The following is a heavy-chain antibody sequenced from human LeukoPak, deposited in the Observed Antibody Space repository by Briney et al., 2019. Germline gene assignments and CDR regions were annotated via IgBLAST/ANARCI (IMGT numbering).Heavy chain of an antibody. CDR1: GGSISSYY. V-gene: IGHV4-4*07. CDR3: ARAGDYGDYVGWFDP. Sequence: PSETLSLTCTVSGGSISSYYWSWIRQPAGKGLEWTGRIHTSGSTNYNPSLKSRVTMSVDTSKNQFFLKLSSVTAADTAVYYCARAGDYGDYVGWFDPWGQGTLVTVSS. D-gene: IGHD4-17*01. CDR2: IHTSGST. J-gene: IGHJ5*02.